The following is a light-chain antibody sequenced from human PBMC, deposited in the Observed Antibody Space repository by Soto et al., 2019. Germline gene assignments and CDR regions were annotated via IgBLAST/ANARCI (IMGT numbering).Light chain of an antibody. J-gene: IGKJ4*01. V-gene: IGKV3-20*01. CDR1: QSVGSSS. CDR3: QQYRSSPLT. Sequence: IVLTQSPATLSILSGATGTLSYRASQSVGSSSLAWYQQKPGQAPRLLISDTSSRATGIPDRFSGSGSGTDFTLTISRLQPEDFAVYYCQQYRSSPLTFGGGTKG. CDR2: DTS.